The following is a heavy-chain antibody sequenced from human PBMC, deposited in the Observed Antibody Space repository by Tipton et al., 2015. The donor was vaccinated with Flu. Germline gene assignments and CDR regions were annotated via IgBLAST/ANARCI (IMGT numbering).Heavy chain of an antibody. J-gene: IGHJ4*02. V-gene: IGHV4-39*07. Sequence: LRLSCTVSGGSVRSSFYYWGWIRQPPGKGLEWIGSTDYGGRTYSNPSLKSRVTISLDTSKNQVSLRLSSVTAADTAVYYCARAGSGWCLFINWGQGTLVTVSS. CDR1: GGSVRSSFYY. CDR3: ARAGSGWCLFIN. D-gene: IGHD6-19*01. CDR2: TDYGGRT.